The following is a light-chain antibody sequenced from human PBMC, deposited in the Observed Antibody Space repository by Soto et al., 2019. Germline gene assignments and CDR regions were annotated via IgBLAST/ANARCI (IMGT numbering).Light chain of an antibody. V-gene: IGLV2-18*02. CDR2: EVT. CDR1: SSDVGRYVR. J-gene: IGLJ3*02. CDR3: SSFTSSVTRV. Sequence: QSVLTQPPSVSGSPGQSVTISCTGTSSDVGRYVRVSWYQQPPGTAPKLIIFEVTNRPSGVPDRFSGSKSGNTASLTISGLQAEDEADYHCSSFTSSVTRVFGGGTKVTVL.